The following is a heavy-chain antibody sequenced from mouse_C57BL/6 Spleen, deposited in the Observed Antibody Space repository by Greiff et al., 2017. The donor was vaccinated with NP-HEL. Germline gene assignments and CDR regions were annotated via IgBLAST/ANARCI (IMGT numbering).Heavy chain of an antibody. CDR3: AREKVYDGYYAYAMDY. J-gene: IGHJ4*01. CDR1: GYTFTSYW. Sequence: QVQLQQSGAELVKPGASVKLSCKASGYTFTSYWMHWVKQRPGRGLEWIGRIDPNSGGTKYNEKFKSKATLTVDKPSSTAYMQLSSLTSEDSAVYDCAREKVYDGYYAYAMDYWGQGTSVTVSS. CDR2: IDPNSGGT. V-gene: IGHV1-72*01. D-gene: IGHD2-3*01.